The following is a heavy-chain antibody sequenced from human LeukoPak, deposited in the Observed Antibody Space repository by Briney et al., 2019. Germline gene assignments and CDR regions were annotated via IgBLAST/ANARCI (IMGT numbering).Heavy chain of an antibody. V-gene: IGHV3-21*01. CDR1: GFTFSSYS. D-gene: IGHD6-19*01. CDR3: AKDHGYSSGWRGYYFDY. CDR2: ISSSSSYI. J-gene: IGHJ4*02. Sequence: GGSLRLSCAASGFTFSSYSMNWVRQAPGKGLEWVSSISSSSSYIYYADSVKGRFTISRDNSKNTLYLQMNSLRAEDTAVYYCAKDHGYSSGWRGYYFDYWGQGTLVTVSS.